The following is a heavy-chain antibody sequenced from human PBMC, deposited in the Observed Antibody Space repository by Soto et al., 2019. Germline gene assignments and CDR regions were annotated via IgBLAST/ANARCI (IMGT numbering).Heavy chain of an antibody. CDR2: IYYSGST. D-gene: IGHD3-3*01. V-gene: IGHV4-31*03. J-gene: IGHJ5*02. CDR1: GGSISSGGYY. CDR3: ARDAFWSGYYKLDP. Sequence: PSETLSLTCTVSGGSISSGGYYWSWIRQHPGKGLEWIGYIYYSGSTYYNPSLKSRVTISVDTSKNQFSLKLSSVTAADTAVYYCARDAFWSGYYKLDPWGQGTLVTVSS.